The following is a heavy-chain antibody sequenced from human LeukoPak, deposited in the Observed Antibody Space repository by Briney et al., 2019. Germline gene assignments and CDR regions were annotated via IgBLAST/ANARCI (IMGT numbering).Heavy chain of an antibody. V-gene: IGHV1-18*01. CDR3: ARDIAAAATGAFDI. CDR2: ISAYNGNT. Sequence: ASVKVSCKASGYTFTSYGISWVRQAPGQGLEWMGWISAYNGNTNYAQKLQGRVTMTTDTSTSTAYMELRSLRSDDTAVYYCARDIAAAATGAFDIWGQGTMVTVSS. J-gene: IGHJ3*02. D-gene: IGHD6-13*01. CDR1: GYTFTSYG.